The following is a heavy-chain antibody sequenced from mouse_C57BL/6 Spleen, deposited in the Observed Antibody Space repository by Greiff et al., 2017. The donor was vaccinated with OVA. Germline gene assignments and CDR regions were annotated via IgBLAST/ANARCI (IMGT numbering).Heavy chain of an antibody. CDR3: AREDDYDDSWFAY. J-gene: IGHJ3*01. CDR1: GYTFTSYW. Sequence: QVQLQQPGAELVKPGASVKLSCKASGYTFTSYWMHWVKQRPGQGLEWIGMIHPNSGSTNYNEKFKSKATLTVDKSSSTAYMQLSSLTSEDSAVYYCAREDDYDDSWFAYWGQGTLVTVSA. V-gene: IGHV1-64*01. CDR2: IHPNSGST. D-gene: IGHD2-4*01.